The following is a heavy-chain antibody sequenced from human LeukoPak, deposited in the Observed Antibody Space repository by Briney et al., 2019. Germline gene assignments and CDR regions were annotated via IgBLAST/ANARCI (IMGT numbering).Heavy chain of an antibody. Sequence: SETLSLTCTVSGGSISSSSYYWSWIRQPPGKGLEWIGSIYYSGGTYYNPSLKSQVTISVDTSKNQFSLKLSFVTAADTAVYYCARHGHYYDSSGYYTPFDYWGQGTLVTVSS. CDR1: GGSISSSSYY. V-gene: IGHV4-39*01. J-gene: IGHJ4*02. CDR3: ARHGHYYDSSGYYTPFDY. D-gene: IGHD3-22*01. CDR2: IYYSGGT.